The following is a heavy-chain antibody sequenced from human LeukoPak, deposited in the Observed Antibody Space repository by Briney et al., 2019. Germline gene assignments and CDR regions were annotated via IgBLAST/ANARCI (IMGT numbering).Heavy chain of an antibody. CDR3: ARDGGYDILTGYYNDPRVDWFDP. Sequence: SVKVSCKASGGTFSSYAISWVRQAPGQGLEWMGGIIPIFGTANYAQKFQGRVTITADESTSTAYMELSSLRSEDTAVYYCARDGGYDILTGYYNDPRVDWFDPWGQGTLVTVSP. J-gene: IGHJ5*02. D-gene: IGHD3-9*01. CDR2: IIPIFGTA. CDR1: GGTFSSYA. V-gene: IGHV1-69*01.